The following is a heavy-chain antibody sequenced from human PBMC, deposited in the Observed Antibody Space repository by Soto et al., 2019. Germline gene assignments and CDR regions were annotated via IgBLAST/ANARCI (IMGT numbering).Heavy chain of an antibody. D-gene: IGHD3-3*01. CDR3: ARGYYDFWSGYAQPYYYYGMDV. CDR1: GYTFTSYD. Sequence: ASVKVSCKASGYTFTSYDINWVRQATGQGLEWMGWMNPNSGNTGYAQKFQGRVTMTRNTSISTAYMELSSLRSEDTAVYYCARGYYDFWSGYAQPYYYYGMDVWGQGTTVTVSS. V-gene: IGHV1-8*01. CDR2: MNPNSGNT. J-gene: IGHJ6*02.